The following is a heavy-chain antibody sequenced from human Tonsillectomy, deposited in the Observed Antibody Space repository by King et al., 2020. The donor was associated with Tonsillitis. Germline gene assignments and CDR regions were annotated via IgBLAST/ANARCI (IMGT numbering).Heavy chain of an antibody. CDR2: INPSGTGT. CDR3: AREGGSFRHFDL. D-gene: IGHD2/OR15-2a*01. Sequence: VQLVESGAEVKEPGASLKVSCKASGYSFTNYYMHWVRQAPGQRLEWMGLINPSGTGTGYAQNFQGRITMTRDMSTGTDYMELSSLRSDDTVVYYCAREGGSFRHFDLWGRGTLVTVSS. CDR1: GYSFTNYY. J-gene: IGHJ2*01. V-gene: IGHV1-46*01.